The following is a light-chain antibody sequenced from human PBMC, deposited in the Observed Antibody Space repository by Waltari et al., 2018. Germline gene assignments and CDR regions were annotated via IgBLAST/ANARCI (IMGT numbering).Light chain of an antibody. CDR1: HHINNA. J-gene: IGKJ4*01. Sequence: DIQMTQSPSSVSASVGDRVSITCRASHHINNALGWYQQKPGKPPKSLIYAVSTLQSGVPSRFSGSGSATDFTLTISTLQHEDFAIYYCQQANSFPLTFGGGTKVEIK. CDR2: AVS. V-gene: IGKV1-12*01. CDR3: QQANSFPLT.